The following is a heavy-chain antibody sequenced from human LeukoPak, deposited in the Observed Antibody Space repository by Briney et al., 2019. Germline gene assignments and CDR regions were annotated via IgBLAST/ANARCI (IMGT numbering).Heavy chain of an antibody. CDR2: IIPIFGTA. CDR1: GGTFSSYA. Sequence: ASVKVSCKASGGTFSSYAISWVRQAPGQGLEWMGGIIPIFGTANYAQKFQGRVTITADKSTSTAYMELSSLRSEDTAVYYCARADSSGWSSWGGYYYYMDVWGKGTTVTISS. V-gene: IGHV1-69*06. D-gene: IGHD6-19*01. J-gene: IGHJ6*03. CDR3: ARADSSGWSSWGGYYYYMDV.